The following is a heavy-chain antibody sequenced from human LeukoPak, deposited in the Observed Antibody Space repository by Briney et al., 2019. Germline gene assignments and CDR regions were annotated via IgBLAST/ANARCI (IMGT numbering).Heavy chain of an antibody. V-gene: IGHV1-2*02. CDR3: ASYSGYVWY. CDR2: INPNSGGT. Sequence: ASVKVSCKPSGYTFTGYYMHWVRQAPGQGLEWMGWINPNSGGTKYAQKFQGRVTMTRDTSISTAYMELSSLRSDDTAVYYCASYSGYVWYWGQGTLVTVSS. D-gene: IGHD5-12*01. J-gene: IGHJ4*02. CDR1: GYTFTGYY.